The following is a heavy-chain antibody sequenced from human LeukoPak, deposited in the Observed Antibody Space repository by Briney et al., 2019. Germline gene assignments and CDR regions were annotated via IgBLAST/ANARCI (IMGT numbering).Heavy chain of an antibody. J-gene: IGHJ4*02. CDR2: IYYSGST. Sequence: SETLSLTCTVSGGSISSSSYYWGWIREPPGKGLEWIGSIYYSGSTYYNPSLKSRVTISVDTSKNQFSLKLSSVTAADTAVYYGAGSRLRPVVVVTEGWGQGTLVTVSS. D-gene: IGHD2-21*02. CDR1: GGSISSSSYY. CDR3: AGSRLRPVVVVTEG. V-gene: IGHV4-39*01.